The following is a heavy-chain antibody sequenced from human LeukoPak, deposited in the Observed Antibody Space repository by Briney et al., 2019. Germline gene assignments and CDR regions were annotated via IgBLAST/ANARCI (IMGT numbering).Heavy chain of an antibody. CDR2: IKQDGSEK. V-gene: IGHV3-7*01. CDR1: GFIFNNYW. D-gene: IGHD5-12*01. CDR3: ARDDIVATTGVIDY. J-gene: IGHJ4*02. Sequence: GGSLRLSCAASGFIFNNYWISWVRQAPGEGLEWVANIKQDGSEKYYVDSVKGRFTISRDNAKNSLYLQMNSLRAEDTAVYYCARDDIVATTGVIDYWGQGTLVTVSS.